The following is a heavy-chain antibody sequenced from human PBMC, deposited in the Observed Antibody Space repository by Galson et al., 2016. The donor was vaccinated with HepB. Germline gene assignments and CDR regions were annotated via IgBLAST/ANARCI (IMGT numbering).Heavy chain of an antibody. D-gene: IGHD2/OR15-2a*01. J-gene: IGHJ4*02. V-gene: IGHV3-23*01. CDR3: AKDPRGGENKLPPSFDY. CDR1: GFTFSSYA. Sequence: SLRLSCAASGFTFSSYAMSWVRQAPGEGLEWISGISGSGGSTFYADSVKGRFTISRDKSKNTLYLQMNSLRAEDTAVYYCAKDPRGGENKLPPSFDYWGQGTLVTVSS. CDR2: ISGSGGST.